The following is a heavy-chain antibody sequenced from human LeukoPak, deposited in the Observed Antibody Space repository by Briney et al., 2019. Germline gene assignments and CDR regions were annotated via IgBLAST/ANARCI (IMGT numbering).Heavy chain of an antibody. J-gene: IGHJ4*02. CDR2: VNHSGTT. Sequence: SPSETLSLTCAVYGGSFSDYYWSWIRQPPGKGLEWIGEVNHSGTTNYNPSLKSRVTISLDTSKNQFSLKLTSVTAADTAVYYCASPWDFWGQGTLVTVSS. CDR3: ASPWDF. CDR1: GGSFSDYY. V-gene: IGHV4-34*01.